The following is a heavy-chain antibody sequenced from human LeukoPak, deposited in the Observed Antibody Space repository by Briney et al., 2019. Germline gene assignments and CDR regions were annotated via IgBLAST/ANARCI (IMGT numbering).Heavy chain of an antibody. V-gene: IGHV3-30*02. Sequence: GGSLRLSCAASGFSFSSYGMHWVRQAPGKGLEWVAFIRYDGSNKYYADSVKGRFTISRDNSKNTLYLQMNSLRAEDTAVYYCAKDRPPWCSSTSCSHFDYWGQGTLVTVSS. CDR3: AKDRPPWCSSTSCSHFDY. CDR2: IRYDGSNK. D-gene: IGHD2-2*01. J-gene: IGHJ4*02. CDR1: GFSFSSYG.